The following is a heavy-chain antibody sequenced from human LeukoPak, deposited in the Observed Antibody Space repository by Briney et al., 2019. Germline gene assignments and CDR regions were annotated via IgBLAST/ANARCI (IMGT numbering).Heavy chain of an antibody. D-gene: IGHD6-19*01. J-gene: IGHJ4*02. CDR1: GYTFTNYY. CDR2: INPSGGDT. V-gene: IGHV1-46*01. Sequence: ASVKVSCKASGYTFTNYYMHWVRQAPGEGLAWMGMINPSGGDTTYAQFFQDRLAMTRDTSTSTVYMELSSLTSDDTAVYFCAKSVPYSSAWYDRHPYFDLWGQGTLVTVSS. CDR3: AKSVPYSSAWYDRHPYFDL.